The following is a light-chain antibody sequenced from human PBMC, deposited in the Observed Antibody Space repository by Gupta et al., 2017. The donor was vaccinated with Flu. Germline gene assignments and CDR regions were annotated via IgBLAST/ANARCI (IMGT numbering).Light chain of an antibody. Sequence: DIQMTHSPSTLSASVGDRVTITCRASQSISSWLAWYQQKPGESPKLLIYKASSLQTGVPSRFSGSGSGTEFTLTISSLQPDDFATYYCQQYNSYSRTFGQGTKVEIK. V-gene: IGKV1-5*03. CDR3: QQYNSYSRT. CDR2: KAS. CDR1: QSISSW. J-gene: IGKJ1*01.